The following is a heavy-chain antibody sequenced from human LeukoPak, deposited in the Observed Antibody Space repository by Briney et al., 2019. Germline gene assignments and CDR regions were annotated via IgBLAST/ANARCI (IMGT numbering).Heavy chain of an antibody. CDR1: GFTFSSHA. D-gene: IGHD5-12*01. V-gene: IGHV3-23*01. Sequence: GGSLRLSCAASGFTFSSHAMTWVRQAPGEGLEWVSSISGSGNSTYYADSVKGRFTISRDNSKNTLYLQMNSLRAEDTAVYNCAKDYGGGWLYYFDYWGQGTLVTVSS. CDR3: AKDYGGGWLYYFDY. CDR2: ISGSGNST. J-gene: IGHJ4*02.